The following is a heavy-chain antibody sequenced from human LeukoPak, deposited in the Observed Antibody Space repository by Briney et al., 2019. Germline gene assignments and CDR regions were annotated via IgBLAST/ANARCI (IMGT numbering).Heavy chain of an antibody. CDR3: AREKRDYYGSGSYYSQFDY. V-gene: IGHV4-34*01. D-gene: IGHD3-10*01. Sequence: SETLSLTCAVYGGSFSGYYWSWIRQPPGKGLEWIGEINHSGSTNYNPSLKSRVTISVDTSKNQFSLKLSSVTAADTAVYYCAREKRDYYGSGSYYSQFDYWGQGTLVTVSS. J-gene: IGHJ4*02. CDR1: GGSFSGYY. CDR2: INHSGST.